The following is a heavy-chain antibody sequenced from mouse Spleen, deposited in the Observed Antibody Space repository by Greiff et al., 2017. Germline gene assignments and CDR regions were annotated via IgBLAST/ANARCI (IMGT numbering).Heavy chain of an antibody. CDR1: GYTFTDYY. Sequence: QVHVKQSGPELVKPGASVKISCKASGYTFTDYYINWVKQRPGQGLEWIGWIFPGSGSTYYNEKFKGKATLTVDKSSSTAYMLLSSLTSEDSAVYFCAREGLLRGYYFDYWGQGTTLTVSS. CDR2: IFPGSGST. J-gene: IGHJ2*01. CDR3: AREGLLRGYYFDY. V-gene: IGHV1-75*01. D-gene: IGHD1-1*01.